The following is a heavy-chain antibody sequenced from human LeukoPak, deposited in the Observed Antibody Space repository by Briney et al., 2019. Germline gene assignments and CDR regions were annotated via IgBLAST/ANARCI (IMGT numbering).Heavy chain of an antibody. J-gene: IGHJ3*02. D-gene: IGHD3-10*01. Sequence: GGSLRLSCAASGFTFSSNSMNWVRQAPGKGLEWVSYISSSGSTKYYADSVKGRFTISRDNAKNSLYLQMNSLRVEDTAVYYCARWGGSGTFWDGFDIWGQGTMVTVSS. CDR2: ISSSGSTK. V-gene: IGHV3-48*04. CDR1: GFTFSSNS. CDR3: ARWGGSGTFWDGFDI.